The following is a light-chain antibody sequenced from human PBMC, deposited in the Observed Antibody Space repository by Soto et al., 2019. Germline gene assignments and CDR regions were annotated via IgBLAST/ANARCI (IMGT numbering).Light chain of an antibody. J-gene: IGKJ1*01. CDR2: GAS. CDR1: QSITAH. V-gene: IGKV3-15*01. Sequence: EVVMTQSPATLSVSPGDRVTLSCRASQSITAHFAWYQQKPGQAPRLLIHGASTRATGIPARFSGSGYGTEFIITSSSPQSEDFAVYYCQQYNTWLWTFGQGTKVAIQ. CDR3: QQYNTWLWT.